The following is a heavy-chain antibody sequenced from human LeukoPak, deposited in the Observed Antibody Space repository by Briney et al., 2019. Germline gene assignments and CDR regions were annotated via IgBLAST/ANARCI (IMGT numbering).Heavy chain of an antibody. CDR1: GYTLTELS. CDR3: ATESMVRGVR. J-gene: IGHJ4*02. Sequence: ASLKLSRKVSGYTLTELSMHWVRQAPGKGLEWMGGFDPEDGETIYAQKFKGRVTMTEDTSTDTAYMELSSLRSEDTAVYYCATESMVRGVRWGQGTLVTVSS. CDR2: FDPEDGET. D-gene: IGHD3-10*01. V-gene: IGHV1-24*01.